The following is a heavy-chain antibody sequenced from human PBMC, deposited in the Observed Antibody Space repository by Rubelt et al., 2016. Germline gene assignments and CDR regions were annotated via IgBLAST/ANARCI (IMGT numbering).Heavy chain of an antibody. Sequence: EVQLVESGGGLVQPGGSLRLSCAASGFTFSSYAMSWVRQAPGKGLEWVSAISGGSGSTYYADSVKGRFPISRDNSKNTLYLQMNSLRAEDTALYYCARDPGPVDWLPYYFDYWGQGTLVTVSS. CDR3: ARDPGPVDWLPYYFDY. D-gene: IGHD3-9*01. J-gene: IGHJ4*02. V-gene: IGHV3-23*04. CDR1: GFTFSSYA. CDR2: ISGGSGST.